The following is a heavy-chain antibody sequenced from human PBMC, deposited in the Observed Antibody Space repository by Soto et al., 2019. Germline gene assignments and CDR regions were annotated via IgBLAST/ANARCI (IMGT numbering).Heavy chain of an antibody. J-gene: IGHJ4*02. Sequence: GGSLRLSCTDSGFTFNNHAMNWVRLAPGKGLEWVSGISGGGDGTSYGASVKGRFTISRDNSKNSLYLQMSSLRAEDTAVYYCARDYRYDSSGLDYWGQGTLVTVSS. V-gene: IGHV3-23*01. CDR2: ISGGGDGT. CDR3: ARDYRYDSSGLDY. CDR1: GFTFNNHA. D-gene: IGHD3-22*01.